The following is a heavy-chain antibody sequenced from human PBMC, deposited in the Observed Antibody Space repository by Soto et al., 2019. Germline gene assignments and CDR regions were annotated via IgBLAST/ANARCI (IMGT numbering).Heavy chain of an antibody. Sequence: AXVSLRLSCAASGFTFSTYWMSWVRQAPGKGLEWVANIKQDGSEKYYVDSVKGRFTISRDNAKNSLYLQMNSLRAEDTAVYYCARDELSSSWYNYWGQGTLVTVSS. D-gene: IGHD6-13*01. CDR2: IKQDGSEK. J-gene: IGHJ4*02. CDR1: GFTFSTYW. CDR3: ARDELSSSWYNY. V-gene: IGHV3-7*03.